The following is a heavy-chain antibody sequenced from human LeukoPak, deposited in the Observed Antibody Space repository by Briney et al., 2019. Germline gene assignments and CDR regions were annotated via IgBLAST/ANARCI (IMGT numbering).Heavy chain of an antibody. CDR2: INPNSGGT. Sequence: ASVKVSCKASGYTFTGYYMHWVRQAPGQGLEWMGWINPNSGGTNYAQKFQGRVTMTRDTSISTAYMELSRLRSDDTAVYYCERLSSGWAPRAFDIWGQGTMVTVSS. J-gene: IGHJ3*02. V-gene: IGHV1-2*02. D-gene: IGHD6-19*01. CDR1: GYTFTGYY. CDR3: ERLSSGWAPRAFDI.